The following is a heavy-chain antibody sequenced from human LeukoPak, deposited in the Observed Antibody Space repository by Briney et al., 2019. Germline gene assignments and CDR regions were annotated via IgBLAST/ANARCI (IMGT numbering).Heavy chain of an antibody. CDR3: ARSLMYYDILTGNAGYYFDY. CDR1: GGSISSYY. CDR2: IYYSGST. D-gene: IGHD3-9*01. Sequence: SETLSLTCTVSGGSISSYYWSWIRQPPGKGLEWIGYIYYSGSTNYNPSLKSRVTISVDTSKNQFSPKLSSVTAADTAVYYCARSLMYYDILTGNAGYYFDYWGQGTLVTVSS. V-gene: IGHV4-59*01. J-gene: IGHJ4*02.